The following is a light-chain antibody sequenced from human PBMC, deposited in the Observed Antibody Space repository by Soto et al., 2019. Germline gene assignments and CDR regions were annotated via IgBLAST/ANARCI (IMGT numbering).Light chain of an antibody. Sequence: DIVLTQSPGTVSLSPGERATLSCRASQTVTSSYLAWHQQKPGQAPRLLIYGASNRATGIPDRFSGSGSGTDFTLTISRVEPEDFAVYYCQQYGSSPPITFGQGTRLEIK. CDR3: QQYGSSPPIT. CDR2: GAS. CDR1: QTVTSSY. J-gene: IGKJ5*01. V-gene: IGKV3-20*01.